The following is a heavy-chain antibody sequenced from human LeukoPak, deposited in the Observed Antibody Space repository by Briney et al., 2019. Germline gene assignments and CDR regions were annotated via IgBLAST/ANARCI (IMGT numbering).Heavy chain of an antibody. Sequence: SVKVSCKASGGTFSSYAISWVRQAPGQGLEWMGGIIPIFGTANYAQKFQGRVTMTRDTSISTAYMELSRLRSDDTAVYYCARGGRIAARPIDFDYWGQGTLVTVSS. D-gene: IGHD6-6*01. CDR2: IIPIFGTA. CDR3: ARGGRIAARPIDFDY. V-gene: IGHV1-69*05. CDR1: GGTFSSYA. J-gene: IGHJ4*02.